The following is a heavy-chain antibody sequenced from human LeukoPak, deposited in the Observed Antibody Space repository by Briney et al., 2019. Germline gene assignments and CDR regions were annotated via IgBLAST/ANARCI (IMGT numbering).Heavy chain of an antibody. D-gene: IGHD3-10*01. CDR1: GFTFTNYA. CDR3: AKDGDDYYGSGSHVDY. CDR2: VSYDATKT. V-gene: IGHV3-30*04. J-gene: IGHJ4*02. Sequence: GGSLRLSCTASGFTFTNYAINWVRQGPGKGLEWVALVSYDATKTFYADSVKGRFTISRDNSKNTLYVQVNSLRAEDTAVYYCAKDGDDYYGSGSHVDYWGQGTLVTVSS.